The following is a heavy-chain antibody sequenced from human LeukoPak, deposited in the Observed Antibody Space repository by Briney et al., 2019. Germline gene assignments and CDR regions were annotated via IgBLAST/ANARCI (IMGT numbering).Heavy chain of an antibody. CDR3: ARDRGATIRTDGYDY. Sequence: GDSVKVSCKASGYTFTGYYMHWVRQAPGQGLEWMGWINPNSGGTNYAQKFQGRVTMTRDTSISTAYMELSRLRSDDTAVYYCARDRGATIRTDGYDYWGQGTLVTVSS. D-gene: IGHD5-12*01. J-gene: IGHJ4*02. V-gene: IGHV1-2*02. CDR1: GYTFTGYY. CDR2: INPNSGGT.